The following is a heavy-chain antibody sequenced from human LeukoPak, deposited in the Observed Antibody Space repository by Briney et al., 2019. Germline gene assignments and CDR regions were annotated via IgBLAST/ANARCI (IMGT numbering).Heavy chain of an antibody. J-gene: IGHJ3*02. D-gene: IGHD3-22*01. CDR2: IYYSGST. V-gene: IGHV4-59*11. Sequence: KTSETLSLTCTVSGGSISSHYWSWIRQPPGKGLEWIGYIYYSGSTNYNPSLKSRVTISVDTSKNQFSLKLSSVTAAVTAVYYCARWGIAGSSGYHDAFDIWGQGTMVTVSS. CDR3: ARWGIAGSSGYHDAFDI. CDR1: GGSISSHY.